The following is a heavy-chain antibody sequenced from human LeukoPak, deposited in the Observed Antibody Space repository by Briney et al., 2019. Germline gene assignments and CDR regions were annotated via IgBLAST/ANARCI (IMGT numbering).Heavy chain of an antibody. D-gene: IGHD6-19*01. CDR1: GFTFSSYA. J-gene: IGHJ4*02. V-gene: IGHV3-23*01. CDR3: AKCIAVAGTTQSEGGSFDY. CDR2: ISGSGVST. Sequence: GGSLRLSCAASGFTFSSYAMSWVRQAPGKGLEWVSAISGSGVSTYYADSVKGRFTISRDNSKNTLYLQMNSLRAEDTAVYYCAKCIAVAGTTQSEGGSFDYWGQGTLVTVSS.